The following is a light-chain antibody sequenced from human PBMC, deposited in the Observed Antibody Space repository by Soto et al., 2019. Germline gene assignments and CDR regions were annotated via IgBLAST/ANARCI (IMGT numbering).Light chain of an antibody. V-gene: IGLV2-14*03. CDR2: DVS. CDR1: SSDVGSYNY. Sequence: QSALTQPASVSGSPGQSIAISCTGTSSDVGSYNYVSWYQQHPGKAPKLMIYDVSNRPSGVSDRFSGSKSGNTASLTISGLQAEDEAAYYCTSYTSGSTYVFGTGTKVTVL. CDR3: TSYTSGSTYV. J-gene: IGLJ1*01.